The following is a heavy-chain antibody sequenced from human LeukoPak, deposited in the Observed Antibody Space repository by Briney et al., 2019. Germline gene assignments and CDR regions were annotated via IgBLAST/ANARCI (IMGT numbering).Heavy chain of an antibody. Sequence: GASVKVSCKASGGTFSSYAISWVRQAPGQGLEWMGGIIPIFGTANYAQKFQGRVTITTDESTSTAYMELSSLRSEDTAVYYCATGWAQAYYYYYMDVWGKGTTVTVSS. CDR1: GGTFSSYA. V-gene: IGHV1-69*05. CDR3: ATGWAQAYYYYYMDV. CDR2: IIPIFGTA. D-gene: IGHD6-13*01. J-gene: IGHJ6*03.